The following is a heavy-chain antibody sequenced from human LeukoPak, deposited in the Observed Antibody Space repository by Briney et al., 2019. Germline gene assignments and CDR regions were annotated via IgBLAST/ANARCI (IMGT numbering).Heavy chain of an antibody. J-gene: IGHJ3*02. Sequence: ASVKVSCKAFGGTFSSHSISWVRQAPGQGLEWMGGIIPIFGTSNYAQRFQGRVTISADESTGTAYMELSSLRSEDTAVYYCMRGRDAYKSNTFDIWGQGTMVTVSS. CDR1: GGTFSSHS. D-gene: IGHD5-24*01. V-gene: IGHV1-69*13. CDR2: IIPIFGTS. CDR3: MRGRDAYKSNTFDI.